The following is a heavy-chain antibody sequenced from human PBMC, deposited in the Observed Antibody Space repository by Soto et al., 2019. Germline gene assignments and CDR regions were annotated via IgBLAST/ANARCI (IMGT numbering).Heavy chain of an antibody. Sequence: GGSLRLSCAASGFTFSSYYMSWVRQAPGKGLEWVANIRQDGSEKYYVDSVKGRFTISRDNAKNSLYLQMNSLRAKDTAVYYCARDPYGDYWFDPWGQGILVTVSS. CDR3: ARDPYGDYWFDP. V-gene: IGHV3-7*01. D-gene: IGHD4-17*01. CDR2: IRQDGSEK. CDR1: GFTFSSYY. J-gene: IGHJ5*02.